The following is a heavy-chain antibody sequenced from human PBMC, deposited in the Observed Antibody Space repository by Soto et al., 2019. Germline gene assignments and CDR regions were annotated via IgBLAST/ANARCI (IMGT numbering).Heavy chain of an antibody. Sequence: ASVKVSCKASGYTFTSYDINWVRQATGQGLEWMGWMNPNSGNTGYAQKFQGRVTMTRNTSISTAYMELSSLRSEDTAVYYCARGRYPGTWFDPWGQGTLVTVSS. CDR2: MNPNSGNT. J-gene: IGHJ5*02. CDR3: ARGRYPGTWFDP. CDR1: GYTFTSYD. V-gene: IGHV1-8*01. D-gene: IGHD6-13*01.